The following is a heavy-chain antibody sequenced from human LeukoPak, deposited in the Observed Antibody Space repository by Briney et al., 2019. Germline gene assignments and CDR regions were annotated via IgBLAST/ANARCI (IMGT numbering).Heavy chain of an antibody. CDR2: INTGNGDT. J-gene: IGHJ4*02. V-gene: IGHV1-3*04. D-gene: IGHD6-19*01. CDR3: ARNMAVAGTPGV. Sequence: ASVKVSCKASGYPFTSYPIHWVRQVPGQRLEWMGWINTGNGDTKYSQQFQGRVTVTRDTSASTAYMEVSSLRSEDTAVYYCARNMAVAGTPGVWGQGTLVTVSS. CDR1: GYPFTSYP.